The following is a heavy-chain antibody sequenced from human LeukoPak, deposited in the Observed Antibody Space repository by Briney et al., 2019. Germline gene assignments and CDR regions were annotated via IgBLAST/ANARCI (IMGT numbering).Heavy chain of an antibody. CDR2: INPNSGGT. J-gene: IGHJ4*02. Sequence: GASVKVSCKASGYTFTGYYMHWVRQAPGQGLEWMGWINPNSGGTNYAQKSQGRVTMTRDTSISTAYMELSRLRSDDTAVYYCARGASIGFCSSTSCYKAYDYWGQGTLVTVSS. CDR1: GYTFTGYY. V-gene: IGHV1-2*02. D-gene: IGHD2-2*02. CDR3: ARGASIGFCSSTSCYKAYDY.